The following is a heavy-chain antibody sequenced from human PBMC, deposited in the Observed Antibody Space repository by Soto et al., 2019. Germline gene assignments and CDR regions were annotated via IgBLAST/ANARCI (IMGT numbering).Heavy chain of an antibody. J-gene: IGHJ1*01. V-gene: IGHV3-48*01. D-gene: IGHD6-13*01. CDR1: GFTFSSYS. CDR3: ARYSTGYSSSWYAEYFQH. Sequence: EVQLVESGGGLVQPGGSLRLSCAASGFTFSSYSMNWVRQAPGKGLEWVSDISSSSSTIYYADSVKGRFTISRDNAKNSLYLQMKSLRAEDTAVYYCARYSTGYSSSWYAEYFQHWGQGTLVTVSS. CDR2: ISSSSSTI.